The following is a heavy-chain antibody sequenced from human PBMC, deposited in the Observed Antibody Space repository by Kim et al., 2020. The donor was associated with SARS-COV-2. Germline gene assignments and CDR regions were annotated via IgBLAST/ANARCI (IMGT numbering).Heavy chain of an antibody. V-gene: IGHV3-21*04. CDR3: ARVGKAPGGYGMDV. CDR1: GFTFSSYS. Sequence: GGSLRLFCAASGFTFSSYSMNWVRQAPGKGLEWVSSISSSSSYIYYADSVKGRFTISRDNAKNSLYLQMNSLRAEDTAVYYCARVGKAPGGYGMDVWGQGTTVTVSS. D-gene: IGHD7-27*01. J-gene: IGHJ6*02. CDR2: ISSSSSYI.